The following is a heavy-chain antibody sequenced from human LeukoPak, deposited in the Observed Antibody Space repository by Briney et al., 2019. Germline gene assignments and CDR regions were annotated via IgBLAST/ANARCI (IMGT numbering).Heavy chain of an antibody. CDR2: IYYSGST. J-gene: IGHJ3*02. CDR3: ASQNGGWNGELDAFDI. Sequence: SETLSLTCTVSGGSISSSSYYWGWIRQPPGKGLEWIGSIYYSGSTYYNPSLKSRVTISVDTSKNQFSLKLSSVTAADTAVYYCASQNGGWNGELDAFDIWGQGTMVTVSS. CDR1: GGSISSSSYY. V-gene: IGHV4-39*07. D-gene: IGHD1-1*01.